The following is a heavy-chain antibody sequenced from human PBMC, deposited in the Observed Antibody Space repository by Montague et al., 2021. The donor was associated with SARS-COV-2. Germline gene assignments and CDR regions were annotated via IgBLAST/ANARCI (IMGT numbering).Heavy chain of an antibody. Sequence: SETLSLTCAVYGGSFSGYYWSWIRQPPGKGLEWIGEINHSGSTNYNPSLKSRVTISVDTSKNQFSLKLSSVTAADTAVYYCARQFSREKWVDYWGQGTLVTVSS. CDR2: INHSGST. V-gene: IGHV4-34*01. CDR3: ARQFSREKWVDY. J-gene: IGHJ4*02. D-gene: IGHD1-26*01. CDR1: GGSFSGYY.